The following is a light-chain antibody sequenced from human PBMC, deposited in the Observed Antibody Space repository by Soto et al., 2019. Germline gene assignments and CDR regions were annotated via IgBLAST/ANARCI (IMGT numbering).Light chain of an antibody. CDR2: GND. CDR1: RSNIGADYD. J-gene: IGLJ3*02. CDR3: QSYDSSLTGSWV. V-gene: IGLV1-40*01. Sequence: QSVLTQPPSVSGAPGQRVTISCTGSRSNIGADYDVHWYRQLPGTAPKLLIYGNDNRPSGVPDRFSGSKSGTSASLTITGLQAEDEADDYCQSYDSSLTGSWVFGGGTKLTVL.